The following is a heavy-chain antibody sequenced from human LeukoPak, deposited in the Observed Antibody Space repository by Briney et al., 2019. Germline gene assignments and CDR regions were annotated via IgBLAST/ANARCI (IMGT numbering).Heavy chain of an antibody. V-gene: IGHV3-30*04. Sequence: GGSLRLSCAASGFFFSPYTMHWVRQAPGKGLEWVAVITFDGTNKYYADSVKGRFTISRDNSNNTLYLQMNSLRAEDTALYYCARGGSYGGYHSYWGQGTLVTVSS. CDR3: ARGGSYGGYHSY. CDR2: ITFDGTNK. CDR1: GFFFSPYT. D-gene: IGHD4-23*01. J-gene: IGHJ4*02.